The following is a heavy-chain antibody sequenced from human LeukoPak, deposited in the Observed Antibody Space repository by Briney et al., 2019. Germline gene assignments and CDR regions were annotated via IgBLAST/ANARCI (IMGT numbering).Heavy chain of an antibody. CDR3: ARRLDKGYFDY. Sequence: ASVKVSCKASGYTFTSYAMHWVRQAPGQRLEWMGWINTGNGNTKYSQEFQGRITITRDTSANTAYMELSSLRSDDMAVYYCARRLDKGYFDYWGQGTLVTVSS. V-gene: IGHV1-3*03. CDR2: INTGNGNT. CDR1: GYTFTSYA. J-gene: IGHJ4*02.